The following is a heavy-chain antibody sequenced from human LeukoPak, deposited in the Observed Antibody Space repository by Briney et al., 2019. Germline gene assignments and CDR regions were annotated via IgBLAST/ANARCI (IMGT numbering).Heavy chain of an antibody. CDR3: ATDGGDYDILTGDAFDI. V-gene: IGHV1-18*01. D-gene: IGHD3-9*01. Sequence: ASVKVSCKASGYTFTSYGISWVRQAPGQGLEWMGWISAYNGNTNYVQKLQGRVTMTTDTSTSTAYMELRSLRSDDTAVYYCATDGGDYDILTGDAFDIWGQGTMVTVSS. CDR1: GYTFTSYG. CDR2: ISAYNGNT. J-gene: IGHJ3*02.